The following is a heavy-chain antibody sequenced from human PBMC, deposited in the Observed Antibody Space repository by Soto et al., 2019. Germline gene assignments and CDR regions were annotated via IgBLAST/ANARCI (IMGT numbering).Heavy chain of an antibody. V-gene: IGHV1-69*02. CDR3: ARHGESQLLLDS. Sequence: SVKGSCKASGGAVSSDTISCVRQAPGQGLEWVGRSIAILGIANYAQKFQGRCAITAYKSTSTGYMELTSLRSEDPAVYYCARHGESQLLLDSWGQGPLVTVSS. J-gene: IGHJ4*02. D-gene: IGHD2-15*01. CDR1: GGAVSSDT. CDR2: SIAILGIA.